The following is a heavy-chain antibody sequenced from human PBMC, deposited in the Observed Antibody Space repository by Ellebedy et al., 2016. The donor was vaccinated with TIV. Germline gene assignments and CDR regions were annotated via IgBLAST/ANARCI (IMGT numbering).Heavy chain of an antibody. D-gene: IGHD3-16*01. V-gene: IGHV3-30*02. CDR3: AKDPFGYLFDY. Sequence: GESLKISCAASGFTFSSSGMHWVRQAPGKGLEWVAFIRYDGSNQFYADSVKGRFTISRDNSKNTLYLQMNGLRTEDTAVYYCAKDPFGYLFDYWGQGTLVTVSS. CDR2: IRYDGSNQ. J-gene: IGHJ4*02. CDR1: GFTFSSSG.